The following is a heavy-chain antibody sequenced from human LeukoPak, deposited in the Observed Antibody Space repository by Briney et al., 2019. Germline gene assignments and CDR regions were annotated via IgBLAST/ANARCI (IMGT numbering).Heavy chain of an antibody. Sequence: PGGSLRLSCAASGFTFSSYEMNWVRQAPGKGLEWVSYNSSSGSTIYYADSVKGRFTISRDNAKNSLYLQMNSLRAEDTAVYYCARDRSRAAAGTWFDYWGQGTLVTVSS. D-gene: IGHD6-13*01. CDR1: GFTFSSYE. J-gene: IGHJ4*02. CDR2: NSSSGSTI. CDR3: ARDRSRAAAGTWFDY. V-gene: IGHV3-48*03.